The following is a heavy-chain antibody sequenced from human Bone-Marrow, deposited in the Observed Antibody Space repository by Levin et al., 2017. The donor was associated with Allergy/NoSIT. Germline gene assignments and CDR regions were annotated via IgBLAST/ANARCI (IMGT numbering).Heavy chain of an antibody. CDR1: GFTFTDHY. J-gene: IGHJ6*04. V-gene: IGHV3-72*01. CDR2: IANKCGNYNT. D-gene: IGHD5-12*01. Sequence: PGGSLRLSCAGSGFTFTDHYIDWVRQAPGMGLEWVGRIANKCGNYNTQYAASVKGRFTISRDDSKNSVYLQMSSLKTEDTAVYYCADVGHSYGLDVWGEGTAVTVSS. CDR3: ADVGHSYGLDV.